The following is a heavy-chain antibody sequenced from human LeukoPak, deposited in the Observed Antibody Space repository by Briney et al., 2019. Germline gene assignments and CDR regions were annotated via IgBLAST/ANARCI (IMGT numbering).Heavy chain of an antibody. CDR2: IKQDGSEK. CDR3: AKASAAHGSYYRKNYYFDY. J-gene: IGHJ4*02. D-gene: IGHD1-26*01. Sequence: GGSPRLSCAASGFTFSNYWLSWVRQAPGKGLEWVANIKQDGSEKYYVDSVKGRFTLSRDNAKNTLYLQMNSLRAEDTALYYCAKASAAHGSYYRKNYYFDYWGQGTLVTVSS. CDR1: GFTFSNYW. V-gene: IGHV3-7*03.